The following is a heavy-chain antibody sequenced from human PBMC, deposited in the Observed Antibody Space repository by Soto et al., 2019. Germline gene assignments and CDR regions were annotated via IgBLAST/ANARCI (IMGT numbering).Heavy chain of an antibody. CDR1: GDTFTSYS. CDR2: IIPIFGTP. D-gene: IGHD6-19*01. Sequence: SVKVSCKVSGDTFTSYSINWVRQAPGQGLEWMGGIIPIFGTPTYALKFQGRVTITADDSTSTAYMELSSLSSDDTAVYYCARDVPLVSMAGPFCGQGTLVTVSS. CDR3: ARDVPLVSMAGPF. V-gene: IGHV1-69*13. J-gene: IGHJ1*01.